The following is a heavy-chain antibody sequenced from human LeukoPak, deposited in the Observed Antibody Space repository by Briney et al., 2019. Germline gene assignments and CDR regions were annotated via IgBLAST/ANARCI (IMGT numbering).Heavy chain of an antibody. CDR3: ATDYGGNSDWYFDL. CDR2: ISPSGST. J-gene: IGHJ2*01. V-gene: IGHV4-4*08. Sequence: SETLSLTCTVSGGSISSYYWSWIRQPPGKGLEWIGYISPSGSTNYNPSLESRVTISVGTSKGHISLRLSSVTAADTAVYYCATDYGGNSDWYFDLWGRGTLVTVSS. D-gene: IGHD4-23*01. CDR1: GGSISSYY.